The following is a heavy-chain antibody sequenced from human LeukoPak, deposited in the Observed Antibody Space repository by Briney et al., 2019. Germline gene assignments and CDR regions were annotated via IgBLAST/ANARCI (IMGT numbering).Heavy chain of an antibody. V-gene: IGHV4-59*01. CDR1: GDSISSNY. D-gene: IGHD6-13*01. J-gene: IGHJ4*02. CDR3: ARVTGYRIEDYFDY. CDR2: IYYSGST. Sequence: SETLSLTCSVFGDSISSNYWSWIRQPPGKGLEWIGYIYYSGSTNYNPSLKSRVTISVETSKNEFSLKLRSVTAADTAVYYCARVTGYRIEDYFDYWGQGTLVTVSS.